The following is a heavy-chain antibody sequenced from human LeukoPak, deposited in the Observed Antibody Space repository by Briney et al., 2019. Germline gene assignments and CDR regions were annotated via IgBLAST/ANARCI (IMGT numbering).Heavy chain of an antibody. CDR2: IYTSGGT. J-gene: IGHJ5*02. CDR3: ARVNYYGSGSYRAYNWFDP. CDR1: GGSISSYY. Sequence: SETLSLTCTVSGGSISSYYWSWIRQPAGKGLEWIGRIYTSGGTNYNPSLKSRVTMSVDTSKNQFSLKLSSVTAADTAVYYCARVNYYGSGSYRAYNWFDPWGQGTLVTVSS. D-gene: IGHD3-10*01. V-gene: IGHV4-4*07.